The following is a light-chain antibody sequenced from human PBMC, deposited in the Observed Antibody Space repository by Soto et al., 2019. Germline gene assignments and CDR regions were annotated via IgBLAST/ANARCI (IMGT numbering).Light chain of an antibody. J-gene: IGLJ2*01. CDR1: SSDVGGYNY. Sequence: QSALTQPPSASGSPGQSVTISCTGTSSDVGGYNYVSWYQQHPGKAPKFMIYEVSKRPSGVPDRFSGSNSGNTASLTVSGLQADDESDYYFSSYAGSNNPVIFGGVTKLTVL. V-gene: IGLV2-8*01. CDR3: SSYAGSNNPVI. CDR2: EVS.